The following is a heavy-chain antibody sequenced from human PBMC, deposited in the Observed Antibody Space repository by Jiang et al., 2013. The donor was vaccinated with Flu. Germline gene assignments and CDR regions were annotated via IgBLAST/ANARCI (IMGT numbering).Heavy chain of an antibody. CDR1: GFTFSSYA. D-gene: IGHD3-3*01. J-gene: IGHJ4*02. CDR3: AKAPLWSGDY. V-gene: IGHV3-23*01. CDR2: ISGSGGST. Sequence: VQLLESGGGVVQPGRSLRLSCAASGFTFSSYAMHWVRQAPGKGLEWVSAISGSGGSTYYADSVKGRFTISRDNSKNTLYLQMNSLRAEDTAVYYCAKAPLWSGDYWGQGTLVTVSS.